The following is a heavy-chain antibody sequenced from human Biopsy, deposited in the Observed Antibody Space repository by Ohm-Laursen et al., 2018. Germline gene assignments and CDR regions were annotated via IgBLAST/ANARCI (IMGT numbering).Heavy chain of an antibody. D-gene: IGHD4-23*01. CDR3: ARDTRWSPYHMDV. CDR1: GFPFSDYC. V-gene: IGHV3-11*01. Sequence: GSLRLSCAASGFPFSDYCMRWTRQAPGKGLEWVSYISSGGTTIYHADSVKGRFTISRDNAKNSLYLQMNSLRADDTAVYYCARDTRWSPYHMDVWGQGTTVTVSS. CDR2: ISSGGTTI. J-gene: IGHJ6*02.